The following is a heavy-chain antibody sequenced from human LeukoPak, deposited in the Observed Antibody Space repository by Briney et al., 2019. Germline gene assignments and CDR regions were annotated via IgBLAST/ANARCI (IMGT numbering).Heavy chain of an antibody. CDR3: ARRQQQLTRVDYYYYMDV. CDR1: GGSISSYY. CDR2: INHSGST. J-gene: IGHJ6*03. D-gene: IGHD6-13*01. V-gene: IGHV4-34*01. Sequence: SETLSLTCTVSGGSISSYYWSWIRQPPGKGLEWIGEINHSGSTNYNPSLKSRVTISVDTSKNQFSLKLSSVTAADTAVYYCARRQQQLTRVDYYYYMDVWGKGTTVTVSS.